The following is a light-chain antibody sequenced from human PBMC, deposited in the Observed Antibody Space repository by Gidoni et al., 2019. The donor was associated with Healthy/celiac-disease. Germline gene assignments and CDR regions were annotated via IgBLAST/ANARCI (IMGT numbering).Light chain of an antibody. CDR3: QSADSSGTYRHVV. CDR1: ALPKQY. V-gene: IGLV3-25*03. Sequence: SYELTHPPSVSVSPAQTARITCSGDALPKQYAYWYQQKPGQAPGMVIYKDSERPSGIPERFSGSSSGTTVTLTISGVQAEDEADYYCQSADSSGTYRHVVFGGGTKLTVL. J-gene: IGLJ2*01. CDR2: KDS.